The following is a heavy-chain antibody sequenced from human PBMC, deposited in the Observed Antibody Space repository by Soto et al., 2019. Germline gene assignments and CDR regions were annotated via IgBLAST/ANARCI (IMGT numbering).Heavy chain of an antibody. D-gene: IGHD6-19*01. CDR3: ARFGQGLSIDY. CDR1: GFTFSSYA. J-gene: IGHJ4*02. V-gene: IGHV3-30-3*01. Sequence: QVQLVESGGGVVQLGRSLRLSCAASGFTFSSYAMHWVRQAPGKGLEWVAVISYDGSNKYYADSVKGRFTISRDNSKNTLYLQMNSLRAEDTAVYYCARFGQGLSIDYWGQGTLVTVSS. CDR2: ISYDGSNK.